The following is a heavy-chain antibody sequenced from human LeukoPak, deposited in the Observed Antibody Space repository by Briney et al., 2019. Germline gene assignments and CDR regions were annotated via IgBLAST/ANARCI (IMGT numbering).Heavy chain of an antibody. CDR2: INPNSGGT. J-gene: IGHJ6*03. D-gene: IGHD6-19*01. Sequence: ASVKVSCKASGYTFTGYYMHWVRQAPGQGLEWMGWINPNSGGTNYAQKFQGRVTMTTDTSTSTAYMELRSLRSDDTAVYYCARAGSGWYGFLYMDVWGKGTTVTVSS. V-gene: IGHV1-2*02. CDR3: ARAGSGWYGFLYMDV. CDR1: GYTFTGYY.